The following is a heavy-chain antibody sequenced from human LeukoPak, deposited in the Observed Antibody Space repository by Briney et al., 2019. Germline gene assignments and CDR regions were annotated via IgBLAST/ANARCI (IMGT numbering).Heavy chain of an antibody. CDR1: GGSISSSNW. D-gene: IGHD3-22*01. Sequence: SGTLALTCAVSGGSISSSNWWSWVRQPPGKGLEWIGEIYHSGSTNYNPSLKSRVTISVDNSKNQFSLKLSSVTAADTAVYYCARVPGLGSSGYPRGWFDPWGQGTLVTLSS. J-gene: IGHJ5*02. CDR3: ARVPGLGSSGYPRGWFDP. CDR2: IYHSGST. V-gene: IGHV4-4*02.